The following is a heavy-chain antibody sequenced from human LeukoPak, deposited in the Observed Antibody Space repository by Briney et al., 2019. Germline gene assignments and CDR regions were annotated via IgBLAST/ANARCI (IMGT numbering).Heavy chain of an antibody. J-gene: IGHJ4*02. Sequence: SETRSLTCNVSGASMSSNYWSWIRQPPGKGLEWIGYIYHSGNTNYSPSLESRVTMSVDESKNQFSLRVHFVSAADTAVYYCASTRRAAVAGRFDSWGQGTLVTVSS. CDR2: IYHSGNT. V-gene: IGHV4-4*09. CDR3: ASTRRAAVAGRFDS. CDR1: GASMSSNY. D-gene: IGHD6-19*01.